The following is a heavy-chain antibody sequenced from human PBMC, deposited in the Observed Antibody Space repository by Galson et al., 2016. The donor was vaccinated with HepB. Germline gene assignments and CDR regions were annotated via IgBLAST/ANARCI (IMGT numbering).Heavy chain of an antibody. CDR1: GFTVGSSY. Sequence: SLRLSCAASGFTVGSSYMNWVRQAPGKGLEWVSLIYAGGSRYYADSVKGRFTISRDSSVNTLYLQLTSLRDEYTAVYYCARESAAAWGYYYRWGQGTLVTVSS. CDR2: IYAGGSR. V-gene: IGHV3-66*01. D-gene: IGHD3-10*01. J-gene: IGHJ4*02. CDR3: ARESAAAWGYYYR.